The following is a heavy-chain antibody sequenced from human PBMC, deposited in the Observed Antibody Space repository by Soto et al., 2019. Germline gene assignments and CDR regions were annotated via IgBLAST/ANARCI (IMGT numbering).Heavy chain of an antibody. J-gene: IGHJ4*02. D-gene: IGHD6-19*01. CDR1: RVSISSSS. Sequence: SAKVSCKASRVSISSSSRRSVRHAPGQGLEWMGRIIPILGIANYAQKFQGRVTITADKSTSTAYMELSSLRSEDTAVYYCAREEGSGWFYYFDYWGQGTLVTVS. V-gene: IGHV1-69*04. CDR2: IIPILGIA. CDR3: AREEGSGWFYYFDY.